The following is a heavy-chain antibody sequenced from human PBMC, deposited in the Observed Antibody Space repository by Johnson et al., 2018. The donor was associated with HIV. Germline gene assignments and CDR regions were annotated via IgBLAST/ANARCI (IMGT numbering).Heavy chain of an antibody. Sequence: VQLVESGGGVVQPGRSLRLSCAASGFTISSYGMSWVRQAPGKGLEWVSVIYSGGSTFYADSVKGRFTISRDNSGNTLYLQMNSLRAEDTAVYYCASLGLDLLVKAPLSVVFDAFDIWGQGTMVTVSS. V-gene: IGHV3-66*01. CDR1: GFTISSYG. J-gene: IGHJ3*02. D-gene: IGHD3-16*01. CDR3: ASLGLDLLVKAPLSVVFDAFDI. CDR2: IYSGGST.